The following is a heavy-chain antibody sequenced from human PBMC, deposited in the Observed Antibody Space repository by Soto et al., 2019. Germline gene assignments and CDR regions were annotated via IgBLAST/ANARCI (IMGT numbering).Heavy chain of an antibody. V-gene: IGHV4-59*01. CDR2: IYSNGRT. J-gene: IGHJ4*02. CDR3: TSGVNWNDVSDY. Sequence: PSETLSLTCPVSGGSISSYYWTWIRQPPGKGLEWIGYIYSNGRTNYNPSLKSRVTISVDTSKNQFSLKLRSVTAADTAVYYCTSGVNWNDVSDYWGQGTLVTVSS. D-gene: IGHD1-1*01. CDR1: GGSISSYY.